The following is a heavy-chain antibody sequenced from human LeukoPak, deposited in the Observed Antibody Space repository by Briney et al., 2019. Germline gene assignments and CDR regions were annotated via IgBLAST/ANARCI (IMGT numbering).Heavy chain of an antibody. CDR1: GGSISSYY. CDR2: IYISGST. V-gene: IGHV4-4*07. Sequence: PSETLSLTCTVSGGSISSYYWSWIRQPAGKGLEWIGRIYISGSTNYNPSLKSRVTMSVDTSKNQFSLKLSSVTAADTAVYYCVRINYRPIIKFFDFWGQGTLVTASS. J-gene: IGHJ4*02. D-gene: IGHD4-11*01. CDR3: VRINYRPIIKFFDF.